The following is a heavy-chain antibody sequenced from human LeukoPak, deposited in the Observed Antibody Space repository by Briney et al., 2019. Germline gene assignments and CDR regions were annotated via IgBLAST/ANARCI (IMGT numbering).Heavy chain of an antibody. CDR3: ARVTIAAAGHFDY. CDR1: GGSISSYY. CDR2: IYYSGST. Sequence: SETLSLTCTVSGGSISSYYWSWIRQPPGKGLEWIGYIYYSGSTNYNPSLKSRVTISVDTSKNQFSLKLSSVTAADTAVYYCARVTIAAAGHFDYWGQGTLVTVFS. D-gene: IGHD6-13*01. V-gene: IGHV4-59*01. J-gene: IGHJ4*02.